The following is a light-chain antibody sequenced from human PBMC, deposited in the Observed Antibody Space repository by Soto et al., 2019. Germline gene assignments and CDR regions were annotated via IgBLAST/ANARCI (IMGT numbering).Light chain of an antibody. CDR3: QQRSNWPPHT. CDR1: ESVNNY. CDR2: DAS. V-gene: IGKV3-11*01. J-gene: IGKJ2*01. Sequence: EVVLTQSPATLSLSPGERATLSCRASESVNNYLAWYQQKPGQAASLLIYDASNSATGIPARFSGSGSGTDFTRPISSLEPEDFAVYFCQQRSNWPPHTFGQGTKMQIK.